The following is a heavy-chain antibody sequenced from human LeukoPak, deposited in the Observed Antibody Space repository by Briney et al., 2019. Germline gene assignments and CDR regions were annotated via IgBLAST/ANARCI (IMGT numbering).Heavy chain of an antibody. D-gene: IGHD6-13*01. Sequence: SETLSLTCTVSGGFISSYYWSWIRQPPGKGLECIGYIYYSGSTNYNPSLKSRVTISVDTSKNQFSLKLSSVTAADTAVYYCASALSSWPDAFDIWGQGTMVTVSS. J-gene: IGHJ3*02. CDR3: ASALSSWPDAFDI. V-gene: IGHV4-59*01. CDR1: GGFISSYY. CDR2: IYYSGST.